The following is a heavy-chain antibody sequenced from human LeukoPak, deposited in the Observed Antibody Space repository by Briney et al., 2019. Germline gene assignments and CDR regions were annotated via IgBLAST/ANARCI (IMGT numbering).Heavy chain of an antibody. J-gene: IGHJ4*02. D-gene: IGHD7-27*01. V-gene: IGHV4-39*07. Sequence: SETLSLTCTVSGDYISSTTYYWGWIRQPPGKGLEWIGSFYSSGSTYYNPSLKSRVTMSVDTSKNQFSLKLSSVTAADTAVYYCARGPHYALGIYFDYWGQGTLVTVSS. CDR2: FYSSGST. CDR3: ARGPHYALGIYFDY. CDR1: GDYISSTTYY.